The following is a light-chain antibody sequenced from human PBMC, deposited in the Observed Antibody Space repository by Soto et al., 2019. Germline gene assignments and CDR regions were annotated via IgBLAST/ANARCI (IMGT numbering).Light chain of an antibody. CDR3: CSYAGSGTFYV. CDR1: DVGSFLL. CDR2: EGN. Sequence: QSVLTQPASVSGSPGQSITISCSDVGSFLLVSWYQQRPGKAPQLIIYEGNKRPAEISNRFSGFKSGNTASLTVSGLQAEHEADYYCCSYAGSGTFYVFGSGTKVTVL. V-gene: IGLV2-23*01. J-gene: IGLJ1*01.